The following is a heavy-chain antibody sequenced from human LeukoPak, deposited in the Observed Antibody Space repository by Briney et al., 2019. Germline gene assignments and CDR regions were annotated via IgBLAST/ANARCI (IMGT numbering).Heavy chain of an antibody. J-gene: IGHJ6*02. CDR2: VYYSGST. D-gene: IGHD3-22*01. CDR3: ASWGWLSFYYGMDV. V-gene: IGHV4-59*01. CDR1: GGSISSYY. Sequence: SETLSLTCTVSGGSISSYYWSWIRQPPGKGLEWIGYVYYSGSTNYNPSLKRRVTISVDMSKNQFSLKLSSVTAADTAVYYCASWGWLSFYYGMDVWGQGTTVTVSS.